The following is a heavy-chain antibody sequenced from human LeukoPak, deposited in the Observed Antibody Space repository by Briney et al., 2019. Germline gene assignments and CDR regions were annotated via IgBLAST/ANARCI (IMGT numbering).Heavy chain of an antibody. CDR3: ARSGYCSGGSCNDAFDI. V-gene: IGHV1-18*04. D-gene: IGHD2-15*01. J-gene: IGHJ3*02. CDR2: ISAYNGNT. Sequence: ASVKVSCKASGYTFTGYYMHWVRQAPGQGLEWMGWISAYNGNTNYAQKLQGRVTMTTDTSTSTAYMELRSLRSDDTAVYYCARSGYCSGGSCNDAFDIWGQGTMVTVSS. CDR1: GYTFTGYY.